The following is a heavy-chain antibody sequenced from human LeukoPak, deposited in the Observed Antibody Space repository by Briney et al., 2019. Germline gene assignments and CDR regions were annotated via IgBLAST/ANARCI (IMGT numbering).Heavy chain of an antibody. Sequence: SETLSLTCTVSGGSISSSSYYWGWIRQPPGKGLEWIGSIYYSGSTYYNPSLKSRVTISVDTSKNQFSLKLSSVTAADTAVYYCAGQRITMIVVVIQNYDAFDIWGQGTMVTVSS. J-gene: IGHJ3*02. CDR2: IYYSGST. V-gene: IGHV4-39*01. D-gene: IGHD3-22*01. CDR1: GGSISSSSYY. CDR3: AGQRITMIVVVIQNYDAFDI.